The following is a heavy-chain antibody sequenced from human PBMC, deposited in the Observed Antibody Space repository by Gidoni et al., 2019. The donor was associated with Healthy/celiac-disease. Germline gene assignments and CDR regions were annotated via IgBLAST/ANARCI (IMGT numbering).Heavy chain of an antibody. J-gene: IGHJ4*02. CDR3: ARATLNDY. V-gene: IGHV3-30*01. Sequence: FTISRDNSKNTLYLQMNSLRAEDTAVYYCARATLNDYWGQGTLVTVSS.